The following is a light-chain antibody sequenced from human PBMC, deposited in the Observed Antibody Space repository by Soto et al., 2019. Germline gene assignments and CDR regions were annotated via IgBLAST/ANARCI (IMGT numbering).Light chain of an antibody. CDR3: GADNGSGSNFVYLV. CDR1: SGYSNYK. Sequence: QAVVTQPPSASASLGASVTLTCTLSSGYSNYKVDWYQQRPGKGPRFVMRVGTGGIVGSKGDGIPDRFSVLGSGLNRYLTIKNIQEEDESDYHCGADNGSGSNFVYLVFGGGTEVTVL. J-gene: IGLJ2*01. V-gene: IGLV9-49*01. CDR2: VGTGGIVG.